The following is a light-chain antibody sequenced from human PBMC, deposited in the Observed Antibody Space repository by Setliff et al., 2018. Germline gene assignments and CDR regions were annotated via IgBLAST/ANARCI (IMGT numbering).Light chain of an antibody. Sequence: HSALTQPASVSGSPGQSITISCTGTSNDVGGYDYVSWYQQYPGKAPKLIIYEVSKRPSGGSDRFSGSKSGNTASLTISGLQAEDEADYYCNSYTRRGTYVFGIGTKVTVL. CDR1: SNDVGGYDY. J-gene: IGLJ1*01. V-gene: IGLV2-14*01. CDR3: NSYTRRGTYV. CDR2: EVS.